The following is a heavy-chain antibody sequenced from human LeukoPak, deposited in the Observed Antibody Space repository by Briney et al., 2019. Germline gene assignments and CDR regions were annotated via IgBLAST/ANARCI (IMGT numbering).Heavy chain of an antibody. CDR1: GFTFSSYG. CDR2: IRYDGSNK. V-gene: IGHV3-30*02. J-gene: IGHJ4*02. CDR3: AKDRSDHYYFDY. Sequence: PGGSLRLSCAASGFTFSSYGMHWVRQAPGKGLEWVAFIRYDGSNKYYADSVKGRFTISRDNSKNTLYLQMNSLRAEDTAVYYCAKDRSDHYYFDYWGQGTLVTVSS.